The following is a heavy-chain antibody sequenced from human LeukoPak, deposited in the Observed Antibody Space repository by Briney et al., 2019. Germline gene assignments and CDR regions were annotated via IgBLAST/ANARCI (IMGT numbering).Heavy chain of an antibody. Sequence: SVKVSCKASGGTFSSYAISWVRQAPGQGLEWMGRIIPIFGTANYAQKFQGRVTITTDESTSTAYMELSSLRSEDTAVYYCVNDILTGYFDYWGQGTLVTVSS. CDR1: GGTFSSYA. V-gene: IGHV1-69*05. CDR3: VNDILTGYFDY. CDR2: IIPIFGTA. J-gene: IGHJ4*02. D-gene: IGHD3-9*01.